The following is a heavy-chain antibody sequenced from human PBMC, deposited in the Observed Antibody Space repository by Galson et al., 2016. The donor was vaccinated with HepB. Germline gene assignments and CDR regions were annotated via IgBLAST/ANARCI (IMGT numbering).Heavy chain of an antibody. Sequence: SLRLSCAASGFSFSYFWMYWVRQAPGKGLVWVSRLNPDGSTTTYADSVKGRFTNSSDNDRNTLYMQMNSLRVEDTAVYYSADFAEGPWGRGALVTVTSTPAVSVYSRDNTDSGRQRNTQHLHVNHVSLSQTSVYYCAVFAVALCGQGTLVTVSS. J-gene: IGHJ4*02. V-gene: IGHV3-74*01. CDR3: ADFAEGPWGRGALVTVTSTPAVSVYSRDNTDSGRQRNTQHLHVNHVSLSQTSVYYCAVFAVAL. CDR2: LNPDGSTT. CDR1: GFSFSYFW. D-gene: IGHD3-10*01.